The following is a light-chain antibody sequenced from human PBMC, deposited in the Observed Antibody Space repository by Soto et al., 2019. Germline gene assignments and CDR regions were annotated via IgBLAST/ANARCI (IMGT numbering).Light chain of an antibody. V-gene: IGKV3-15*01. CDR3: QQYDQWPIT. J-gene: IGKJ5*01. CDR2: RAS. Sequence: EIVMTQSPATLSVSPGERATLSCLAIQPVSDKLAWYQQKPGQAPRLLMYRASARALGIPDRFSGSGSGTEFSFTVTSLQSEDFEVYYCQQYDQWPITFGQGTRLEIK. CDR1: QPVSDK.